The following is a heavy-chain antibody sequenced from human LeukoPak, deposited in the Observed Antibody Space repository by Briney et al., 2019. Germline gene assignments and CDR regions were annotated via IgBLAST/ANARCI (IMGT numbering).Heavy chain of an antibody. V-gene: IGHV3-21*01. J-gene: IGHJ4*02. CDR2: ISSSSSYI. D-gene: IGHD6-13*01. CDR3: ARFIAAAEYYFDY. CDR1: GFTFSSCS. Sequence: PGGSLRLSCAASGFTFSSCSMNWVRQAPGKGLEWVSSISSSSSYIYYADSVKGRFTISRDNAKNSLYLQMNSLRAEDTAVYYCARFIAAAEYYFDYWGQGTLVTVSS.